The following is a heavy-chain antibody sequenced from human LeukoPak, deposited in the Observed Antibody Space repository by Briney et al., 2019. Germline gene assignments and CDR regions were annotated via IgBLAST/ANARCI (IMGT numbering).Heavy chain of an antibody. J-gene: IGHJ6*02. V-gene: IGHV3-21*01. CDR2: ISSSSSYI. Sequence: SGGSLRLSCAASGFTFSSYSMNWVRQAPGKRLEWVSSISSSSSYIYYADSVKGRFTISRDNAKNSLYLQMNSLRAEDTAVYYCASGGPRVGNGTAVAGPYYYGMDVWGQGTTVTVSS. CDR1: GFTFSSYS. D-gene: IGHD6-19*01. CDR3: ASGGPRVGNGTAVAGPYYYGMDV.